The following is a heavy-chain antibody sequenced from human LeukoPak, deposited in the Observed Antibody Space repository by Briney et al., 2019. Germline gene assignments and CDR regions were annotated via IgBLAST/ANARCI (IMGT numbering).Heavy chain of an antibody. CDR1: GFTFSNYA. D-gene: IGHD4-11*01. V-gene: IGHV3-23*01. J-gene: IGHJ3*02. CDR3: ARAATVLGAFDI. CDR2: IGGGGDNA. Sequence: GGSLRLSCAASGFTFSNYAMSWVRQVPGKGLEWVSVIGGGGDNAYYADSVKGRFTISRDNSMNTLYLQMNSLRVEDTALYYCARAATVLGAFDIWGQGTMVTVSS.